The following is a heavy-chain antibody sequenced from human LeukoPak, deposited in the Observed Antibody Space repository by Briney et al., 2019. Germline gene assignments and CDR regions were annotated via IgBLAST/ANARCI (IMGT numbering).Heavy chain of an antibody. Sequence: ASVKVSCKASGYTFTSYGISWVRQAPGQGLEWMGWISAYNGNTNYAQKLQGRVTMTTDTSTSTAYMELSSLRSEDTAVYYCARWGDKMFSSSPPGRAFDIWGQGTMVTVSS. D-gene: IGHD6-13*01. CDR1: GYTFTSYG. CDR2: ISAYNGNT. J-gene: IGHJ3*02. V-gene: IGHV1-18*01. CDR3: ARWGDKMFSSSPPGRAFDI.